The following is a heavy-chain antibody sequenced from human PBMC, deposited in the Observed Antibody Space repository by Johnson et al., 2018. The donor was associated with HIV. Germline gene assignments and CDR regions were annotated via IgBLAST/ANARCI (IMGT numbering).Heavy chain of an antibody. CDR2: IRYDGSNK. Sequence: QEKLVESGGGVVQPGGSLRLSCAASGFTFSSYGMHWVRQAPGKGLEWVAFIRYDGSNKYSADSVKGRFTISRDNSKNTLYLQMNSLRAEDTAVYYCARDYSNPPHAFDIWGQGTMVTVSS. CDR1: GFTFSSYG. D-gene: IGHD4-11*01. CDR3: ARDYSNPPHAFDI. V-gene: IGHV3-30*02. J-gene: IGHJ3*02.